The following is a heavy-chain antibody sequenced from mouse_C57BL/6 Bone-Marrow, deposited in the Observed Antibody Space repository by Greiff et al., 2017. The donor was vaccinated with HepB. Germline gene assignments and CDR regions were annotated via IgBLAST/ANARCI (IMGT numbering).Heavy chain of an antibody. CDR2: ISYSGST. D-gene: IGHD2-3*01. J-gene: IGHJ3*01. Sequence: DVQLQESGPGMVKPSQSLSLTCTVTGYSITSGYDWHWIRHFPGNKLEWMGYISYSGSTNYNPSLKSRISITHDTSKNHFFLKLNSVTTEDTATYYCARGDDGYYVGFAYWGQGTLVTVSA. V-gene: IGHV3-1*01. CDR1: GYSITSGYD. CDR3: ARGDDGYYVGFAY.